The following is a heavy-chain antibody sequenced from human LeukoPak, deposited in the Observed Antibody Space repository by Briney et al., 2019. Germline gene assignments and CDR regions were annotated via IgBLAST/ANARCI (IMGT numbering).Heavy chain of an antibody. CDR3: ASKAVAGTTYYFDY. Sequence: KPSETLSLTCTVSGGSVSSSSYYWGWIRQRPGKGLEWIGSIYYSGSTYYNPSLKSRVTISVDTSKNQFSLKLSSVTAADTAVYYCASKAVAGTTYYFDYWGQGTLVTVSS. CDR1: GGSVSSSSYY. J-gene: IGHJ4*02. CDR2: IYYSGST. V-gene: IGHV4-39*01. D-gene: IGHD6-19*01.